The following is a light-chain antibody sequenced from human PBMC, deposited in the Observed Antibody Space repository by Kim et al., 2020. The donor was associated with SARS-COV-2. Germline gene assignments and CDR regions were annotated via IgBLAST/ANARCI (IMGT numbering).Light chain of an antibody. CDR3: QQYDNSPYT. J-gene: IGKJ2*01. CDR2: GTS. V-gene: IGKV3-20*01. Sequence: LSPGERATLSCRASQSVASNHIAWFQQKPGQTPRLLIYGTSSRVTGIPDRFSASGSGTEFTLTISRLEPEDFAVYYCQQYDNSPYTFGQGTKLEI. CDR1: QSVASNH.